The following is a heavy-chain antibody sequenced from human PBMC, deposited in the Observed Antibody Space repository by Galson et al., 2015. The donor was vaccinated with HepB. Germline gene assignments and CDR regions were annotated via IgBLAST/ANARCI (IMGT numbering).Heavy chain of an antibody. CDR2: ISSNGGST. CDR3: VKYSRYPSPVLYGDYFDY. J-gene: IGHJ4*02. Sequence: SLRLSCAASGFTFSSYAMHWVRQAPGKGLEYVSAISSNGGSTYYADSVKGRFTISRDNSRNTLYLQMSSLRAEDTAVYYCVKYSRYPSPVLYGDYFDYWGQGTLVTVSS. D-gene: IGHD4-17*01. V-gene: IGHV3-64D*06. CDR1: GFTFSSYA.